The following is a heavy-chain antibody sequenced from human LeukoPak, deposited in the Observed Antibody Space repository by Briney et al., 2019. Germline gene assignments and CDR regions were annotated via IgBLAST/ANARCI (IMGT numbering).Heavy chain of an antibody. CDR1: GFTFSSYS. D-gene: IGHD6-13*01. V-gene: IGHV3-21*01. CDR2: ISSSSSYI. Sequence: GGSLRLSCAASGFTFSSYSMNWVRQAPGKGLEWVSSISSSSSYIYYADSVKGRFTISRDNAKNSLYLQMNSLRADDTAVYYCARPLASEFSSTWYRETWFDPWGQGTLVTVSS. CDR3: ARPLASEFSSTWYRETWFDP. J-gene: IGHJ5*02.